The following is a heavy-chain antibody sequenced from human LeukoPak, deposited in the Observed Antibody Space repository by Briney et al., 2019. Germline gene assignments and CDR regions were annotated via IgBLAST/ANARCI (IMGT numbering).Heavy chain of an antibody. V-gene: IGHV3-9*01. CDR1: GFTFDDYA. CDR2: ISWNSGSI. J-gene: IGHJ3*02. CDR3: AKDICGGDCYSGHDAFDI. Sequence: SGGSLRLSCAASGFTFDDYAMHWVRQAPGKGLEWVSGISWNSGSIGYADSVKGRFTISRDNAKNSLYLQMNSLRAEDTALYYCAKDICGGDCYSGHDAFDIWGQGTMVTVSS. D-gene: IGHD2-21*02.